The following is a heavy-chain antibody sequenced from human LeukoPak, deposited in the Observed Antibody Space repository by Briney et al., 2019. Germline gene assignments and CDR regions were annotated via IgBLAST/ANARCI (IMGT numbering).Heavy chain of an antibody. J-gene: IGHJ5*02. CDR3: ARDSSVVVVAATWFDP. Sequence: ASVKVFCKASGYTFTDYYMHWVRQAPGQGLEWMGWINPNSGGTNYAQKFQGRVAMTRDTSISTAYMELSRLRSEDTAVYYCARDSSVVVVAATWFDPWGQGTLVTVSS. CDR2: INPNSGGT. V-gene: IGHV1-2*02. D-gene: IGHD2-15*01. CDR1: GYTFTDYY.